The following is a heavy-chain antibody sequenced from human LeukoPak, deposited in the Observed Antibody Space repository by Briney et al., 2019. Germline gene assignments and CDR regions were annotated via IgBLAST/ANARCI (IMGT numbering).Heavy chain of an antibody. Sequence: SETLSLTCNVSGYYISSGYYWGWIRQPPGKGLEWIGSIYHTENTYYNPSLKSRVTISVDTSKNEFSLRLSSVTAADTAMYYCALGDSRGYSYFDYWGHGTLVTVSS. CDR1: GYYISSGYY. V-gene: IGHV4-38-2*02. D-gene: IGHD3-22*01. CDR3: ALGDSRGYSYFDY. J-gene: IGHJ4*01. CDR2: IYHTENT.